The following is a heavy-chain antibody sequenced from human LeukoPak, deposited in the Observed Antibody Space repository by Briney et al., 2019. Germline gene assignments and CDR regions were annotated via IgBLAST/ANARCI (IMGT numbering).Heavy chain of an antibody. CDR3: AHRANYESSGYYWENWFDP. CDR2: IYWNDDK. V-gene: IGHV2-5*01. Sequence: SGPTLVKPTQTLTLTCTFSGFSLSTSGVGVGWIRQPPGKALEWLALIYWNDDKRYSPSLKSRLTITKDTSKNQVVLTMTNMDPVDTATYYCAHRANYESSGYYWENWFDPWGQGTLVTVSS. D-gene: IGHD3-22*01. CDR1: GFSLSTSGVG. J-gene: IGHJ5*02.